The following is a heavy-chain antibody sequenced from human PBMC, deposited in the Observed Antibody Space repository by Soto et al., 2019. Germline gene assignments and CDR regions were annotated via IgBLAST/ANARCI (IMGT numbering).Heavy chain of an antibody. CDR2: VYYSGST. J-gene: IGHJ5*02. D-gene: IGHD3-16*01. V-gene: IGHV4-39*01. CDR1: GASISGSSYY. CDR3: ARHQFQKGGLCLIDSCPPRENWFDP. Sequence: SETLSLTCTVSGASISGSSYYWGWIRQPPGKGLEWIGSVYYSGSTYYNPSLKSRVTMSVDTSKNQFSLKLSSVSAADTAVYYCARHQFQKGGLCLIDSCPPRENWFDPWGQGTLVTVSS.